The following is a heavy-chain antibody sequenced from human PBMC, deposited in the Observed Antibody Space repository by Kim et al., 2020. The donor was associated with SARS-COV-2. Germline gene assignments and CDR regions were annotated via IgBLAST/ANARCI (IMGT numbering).Heavy chain of an antibody. CDR2: ISYDGSNT. Sequence: GGSLRLSCAASGFTFSTYGMHWVRQAPGKGLEWVAAISYDGSNTYYADSVKGRFTISRDNSKNTLYLQMNSLRAEDTAVYYCAKATQRLYYYGSGSYLPDAFDIWGQETIVTVSS. D-gene: IGHD3-10*01. J-gene: IGHJ3*02. CDR3: AKATQRLYYYGSGSYLPDAFDI. CDR1: GFTFSTYG. V-gene: IGHV3-30*18.